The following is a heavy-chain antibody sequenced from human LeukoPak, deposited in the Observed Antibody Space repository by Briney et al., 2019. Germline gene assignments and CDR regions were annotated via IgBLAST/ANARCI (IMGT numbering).Heavy chain of an antibody. CDR1: GGSISSRCYY. CDR2: IYYSGST. J-gene: IGHJ5*02. CDR3: ARDPSLKYYDSRGYYNWFDP. Sequence: AETLSLTCTVSGGSISSRCYYWGWIRQPPGKGLEWIGSIYYSGSTYYNPSLKSRVTISVDTSKNQFSLKLSSVTAADTAVYYCARDPSLKYYDSRGYYNWFDPWGQGTLVTVSS. D-gene: IGHD3-22*01. V-gene: IGHV4-39*07.